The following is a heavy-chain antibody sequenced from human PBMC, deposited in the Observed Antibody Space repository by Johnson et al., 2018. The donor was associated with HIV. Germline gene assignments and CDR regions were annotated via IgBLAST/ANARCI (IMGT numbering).Heavy chain of an antibody. J-gene: IGHJ3*02. V-gene: IGHV3-30*02. CDR3: AKDWGAAAGSGAFDI. D-gene: IGHD6-13*01. Sequence: QVQLVESGGGVVLPGWSLRLSCEASGFTFSSYGMHWVRQAPGKGLEWVAFIQHDGKKELYGDSVKGRFTISRDNSKNTLYLYMTSLRSDDTTTYYCAKDWGAAAGSGAFDILGQGTMVTVSS. CDR2: IQHDGKKE. CDR1: GFTFSSYG.